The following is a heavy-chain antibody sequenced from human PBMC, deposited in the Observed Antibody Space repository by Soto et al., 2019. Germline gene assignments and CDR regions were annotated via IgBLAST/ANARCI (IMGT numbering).Heavy chain of an antibody. Sequence: ASVKVSCKASGYTFTGYAMHWVRQAPGQRLEWMGWINAGNGNTKYSQKFQGRVTITRDTSASTAYMELSSLRGEDTAVYYCARLLSSSWPYSYYCGMDGWGQGTTVTVS. J-gene: IGHJ6*02. CDR1: GYTFTGYA. CDR2: INAGNGNT. V-gene: IGHV1-3*01. D-gene: IGHD6-13*01. CDR3: ARLLSSSWPYSYYCGMDG.